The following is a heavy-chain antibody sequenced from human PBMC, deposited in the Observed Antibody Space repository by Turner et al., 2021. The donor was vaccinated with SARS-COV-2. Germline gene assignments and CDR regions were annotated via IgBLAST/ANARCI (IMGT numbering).Heavy chain of an antibody. D-gene: IGHD3-22*01. CDR2: INWNSGTI. V-gene: IGHV3-9*01. CDR1: GCTFDDYA. Sequence: EVQLVESGGVLVQPGRSLRLSCAASGCTFDDYAMHWVRQAPGKGLEWVSGINWNSGTIGDADSVKGRFTISRDNAKNSLYLQMNSLRAEDTALYYCAKDKSAEDYYDSSGYYGGGAFDIWGQGTMVTVSS. J-gene: IGHJ3*02. CDR3: AKDKSAEDYYDSSGYYGGGAFDI.